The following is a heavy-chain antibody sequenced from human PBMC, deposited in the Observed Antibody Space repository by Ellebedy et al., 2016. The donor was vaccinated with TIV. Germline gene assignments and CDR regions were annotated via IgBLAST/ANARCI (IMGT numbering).Heavy chain of an antibody. Sequence: GGSLRLSXAASGFTFSSYAMSWVRQAPGKGLEWVSAISANSRSTYYADSVKGRFTISRDNSKNMLYLQMNSLRAEDMAVYYCVKGVKWELPFDYWGQGTLVTVSS. V-gene: IGHV3-23*01. CDR2: ISANSRST. J-gene: IGHJ4*02. CDR1: GFTFSSYA. D-gene: IGHD1-26*01. CDR3: VKGVKWELPFDY.